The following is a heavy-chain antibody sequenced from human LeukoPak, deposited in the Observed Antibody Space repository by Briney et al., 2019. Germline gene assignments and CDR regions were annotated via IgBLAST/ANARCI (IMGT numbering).Heavy chain of an antibody. V-gene: IGHV4-59*01. CDR1: GGPISSYY. Sequence: SETLSLTCTVSGGPISSYYWSWIRQPPGKGLEWIGYIYYSGSTNYNPSLKSRVTISVDTSKNQFSLKLSSVTAADTAEYYCARDKASYYYYYMDVWGKGTTVTVSS. CDR2: IYYSGST. J-gene: IGHJ6*03. CDR3: ARDKASYYYYYMDV.